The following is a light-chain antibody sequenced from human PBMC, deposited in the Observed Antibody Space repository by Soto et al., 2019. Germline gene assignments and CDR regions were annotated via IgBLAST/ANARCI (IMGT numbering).Light chain of an antibody. CDR1: SSDVGAYTS. Sequence: QSALTQPASVSGSPGRSITISCTGSSSDVGAYTSVSWYQQHPGKAPKLMIYEVSNRPSGVSRRFSGSKSGNTASLTISGLQAEDEAHYYCSSFTSDNRDYVFGTGPKVTVL. CDR3: SSFTSDNRDYV. J-gene: IGLJ1*01. CDR2: EVS. V-gene: IGLV2-14*01.